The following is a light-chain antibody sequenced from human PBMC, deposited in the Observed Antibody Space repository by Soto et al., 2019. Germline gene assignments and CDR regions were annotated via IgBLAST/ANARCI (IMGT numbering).Light chain of an antibody. Sequence: QSALTQPRSVSGSPGQSVTISCTGTSSDVGAYGYVSWYQQLPTKAPKLGIYDVNKRPSGVPNRFSGSKSGNTASLTISGLQGEDEADYYCSSYAGSYTFGVFGTGTKLTVL. J-gene: IGLJ1*01. CDR1: SSDVGAYGY. CDR2: DVN. V-gene: IGLV2-11*01. CDR3: SSYAGSYTFGV.